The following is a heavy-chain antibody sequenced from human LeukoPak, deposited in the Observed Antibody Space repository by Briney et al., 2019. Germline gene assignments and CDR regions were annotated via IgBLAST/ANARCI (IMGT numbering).Heavy chain of an antibody. CDR2: IYSGGST. Sequence: GGSLRLSCAASGFTVSSNYMSWVRQAPGKGLEWVSVIYSGGSTYYADSVRGRFTISRDNSKNTLYLQMNSLRAEDTAVYYCAISSSWFSFPFDYWGQGTLVTVSS. V-gene: IGHV3-53*01. J-gene: IGHJ4*02. D-gene: IGHD6-13*01. CDR3: AISSSWFSFPFDY. CDR1: GFTVSSNY.